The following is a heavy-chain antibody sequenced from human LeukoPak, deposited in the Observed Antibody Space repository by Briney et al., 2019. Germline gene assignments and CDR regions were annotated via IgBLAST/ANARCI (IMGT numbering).Heavy chain of an antibody. CDR1: GFTFSDYY. D-gene: IGHD4-17*01. J-gene: IGHJ4*02. CDR2: ISSSGSTI. Sequence: PGGSLRLSCAASGFTFSDYYMSWIRQAPGKGLEGFSYISSSGSTIYYADSVKGRFTISRDNAKNSLYLQMNSLRAEDTAVYYCARDVYGDYLPEFDYWGQGTLVTVSS. CDR3: ARDVYGDYLPEFDY. V-gene: IGHV3-11*01.